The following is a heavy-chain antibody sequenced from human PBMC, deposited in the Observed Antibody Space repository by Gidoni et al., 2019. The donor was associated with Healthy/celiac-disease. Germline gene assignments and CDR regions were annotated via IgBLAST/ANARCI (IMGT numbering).Heavy chain of an antibody. CDR3: ARGRGGLLWFGELLGY. D-gene: IGHD3-10*01. CDR2: IKAGNGNK. Sequence: QVQLVQSGAEVKKPGASVKVSCKASGYTFTSYAMHWVRQAPGQRLEWMGWIKAGNGNKKYSQKFQGRVTITRDTSASTAYMELSSLRSEDTAVYYCARGRGGLLWFGELLGYWGQGTLVTVSS. V-gene: IGHV1-3*01. J-gene: IGHJ4*02. CDR1: GYTFTSYA.